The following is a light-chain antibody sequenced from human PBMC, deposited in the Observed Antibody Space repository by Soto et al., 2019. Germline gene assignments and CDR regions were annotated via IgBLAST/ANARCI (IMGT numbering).Light chain of an antibody. V-gene: IGKV3-20*01. CDR2: TTS. CDR1: QSVTSSC. Sequence: EIVVTQYPAILHFSPQERATLSCPASQSVTSSCLAWYQRKPGQALRLLIHTTSTRSTDIPDMCSGSGSGTDVTLTIGRLQQENFAVYYCQQCGGSPLFSFGPATRGDI. J-gene: IGKJ3*01. CDR3: QQCGGSPLFS.